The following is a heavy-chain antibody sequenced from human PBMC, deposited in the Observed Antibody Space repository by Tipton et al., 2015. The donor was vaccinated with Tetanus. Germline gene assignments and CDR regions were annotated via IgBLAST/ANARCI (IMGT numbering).Heavy chain of an antibody. Sequence: SLRLSCAVSGFTFSDYWMTWVRQAPGKGLEWVSYISRSGDATYYADSVKGRFTVSRDNAKNSLYLQMNSLRHEDTAAYYCARENWAKLPFGAAFDPWGQGTLVTVSS. CDR3: ARENWAKLPFGAAFDP. J-gene: IGHJ5*02. D-gene: IGHD3-16*01. CDR2: ISRSGDAT. CDR1: GFTFSDYW. V-gene: IGHV3-11*04.